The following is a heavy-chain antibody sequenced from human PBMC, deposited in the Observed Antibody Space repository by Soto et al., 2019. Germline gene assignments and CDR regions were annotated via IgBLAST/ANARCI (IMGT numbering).Heavy chain of an antibody. V-gene: IGHV3-21*01. Sequence: GGSLRLACAASGVTVRSYSMNWVRQAPGKGLEWVSSISSSSSYIYYADSVKGRFTISRDNAKNSLYLQMNSLRAEDTAVYYCARAGMITFGGVIVQTPDAFDIWGQGTMVTVSS. CDR1: GVTVRSYS. J-gene: IGHJ3*02. D-gene: IGHD3-16*02. CDR3: ARAGMITFGGVIVQTPDAFDI. CDR2: ISSSSSYI.